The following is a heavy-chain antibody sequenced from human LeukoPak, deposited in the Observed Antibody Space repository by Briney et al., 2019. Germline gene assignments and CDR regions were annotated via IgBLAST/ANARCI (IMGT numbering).Heavy chain of an antibody. J-gene: IGHJ3*02. V-gene: IGHV5-51*01. CDR3: ARRRCTNDVCYTGGAFDI. D-gene: IGHD2-8*01. CDR1: GYSFTSYW. Sequence: GESLKISCKGSGYSFTSYWIGWVRQMPGKGLEWMGIIYRGDSDTRYSPSLQGHITISADKSINAAYLQWSSLKASDTAMYYCARRRCTNDVCYTGGAFDIWGQGTVVTVSS. CDR2: IYRGDSDT.